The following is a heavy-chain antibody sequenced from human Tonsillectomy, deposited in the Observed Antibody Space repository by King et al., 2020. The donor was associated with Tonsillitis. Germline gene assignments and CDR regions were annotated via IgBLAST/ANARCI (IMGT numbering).Heavy chain of an antibody. J-gene: IGHJ3*02. CDR2: ISGSGGST. Sequence: VQLVESGGGLVQPGGSLRLSCVASGFTFSSYAMNWVRQAPGKGLGWVSIISGSGGSTYYADSGKGRFTISSDKSKNTVYLQMNSLRPEDTALYYCAKDREASTIGRPDALDIWGQGTTVTVSS. V-gene: IGHV3-23*04. CDR1: GFTFSSYA. D-gene: IGHD4/OR15-4a*01. CDR3: AKDREASTIGRPDALDI.